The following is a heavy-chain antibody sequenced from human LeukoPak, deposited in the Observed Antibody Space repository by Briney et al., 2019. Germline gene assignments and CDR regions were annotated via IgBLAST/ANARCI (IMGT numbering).Heavy chain of an antibody. CDR2: ISAYNGNT. V-gene: IGHV1-18*01. J-gene: IGHJ3*02. D-gene: IGHD6-25*01. CDR1: GGTFSSYA. CDR3: ARETSSGAFDI. Sequence: ASVKVSCKASGGTFSSYAISWVRQAPGQGLEWMGWISAYNGNTNYAQKLQGRVTMTTDTSTSTAYMELRSLRSDDTAVYYCARETSSGAFDIWGQGTMVTVSS.